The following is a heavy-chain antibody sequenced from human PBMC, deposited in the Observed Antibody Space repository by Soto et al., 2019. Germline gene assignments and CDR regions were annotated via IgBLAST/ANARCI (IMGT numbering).Heavy chain of an antibody. Sequence: DVQLVESGGGLIQPGESLRLSCAAFGFTISGKKYVAWVRQAPGKGLEWVSALYDLDGSFYAACVKGRFTTSSDSSKTTVYLQMNDLRPDDTAVYYCATWHEREHAYDVWGQGTTVTVSS. CDR1: GFTISGKKY. J-gene: IGHJ3*01. V-gene: IGHV3-53*01. CDR2: LYDLDGS. D-gene: IGHD1-1*01. CDR3: ATWHEREHAYDV.